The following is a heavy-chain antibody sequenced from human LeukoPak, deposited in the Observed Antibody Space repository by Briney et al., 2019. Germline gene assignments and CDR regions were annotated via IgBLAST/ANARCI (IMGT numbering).Heavy chain of an antibody. J-gene: IGHJ4*02. CDR1: GFTFSSYG. Sequence: PGGSLRLSCAASGFTFSSYGMHWVRQAPGKGLDWVAVISYDGSNKYYADSVKGRFTISRDNSKNTLYLQMNSLRAEDTAVYYCAKEAYYYDSSGHFDYWGQGTLVTVSS. CDR2: ISYDGSNK. CDR3: AKEAYYYDSSGHFDY. V-gene: IGHV3-30*18. D-gene: IGHD3-22*01.